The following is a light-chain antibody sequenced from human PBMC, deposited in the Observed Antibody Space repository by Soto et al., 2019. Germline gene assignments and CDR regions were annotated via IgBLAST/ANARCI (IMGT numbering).Light chain of an antibody. CDR2: LDS. CDR1: QSLLHSNGYNY. J-gene: IGKJ2*01. CDR3: VQALQTPYT. V-gene: IGKV2-28*01. Sequence: DIVMTQSPLSLPVTPGEPASISCRSSQSLLHSNGYNYLDWYLQKPGQSPQLLIYLDSNRASGVPDRVSGGGSGTDFTLKISRVEAEDVGVYYCVQALQTPYTFGQGTKLEIK.